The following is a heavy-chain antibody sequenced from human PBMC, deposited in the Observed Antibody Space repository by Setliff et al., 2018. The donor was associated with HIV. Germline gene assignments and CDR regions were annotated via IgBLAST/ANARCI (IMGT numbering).Heavy chain of an antibody. J-gene: IGHJ6*02. CDR3: TAMGVEVVSYYYGMDV. Sequence: PGGSLRLSCTASGFTFGDYAMSWVRQAPGKGLEWVGFIRSKAYGGTTEYAASVKGRFTISRDDSKSLAYLQMNSLKTEDTAVYYCTAMGVEVVSYYYGMDVWGQGTTVTV. CDR1: GFTFGDYA. V-gene: IGHV3-49*04. D-gene: IGHD2-2*01. CDR2: IRSKAYGGTT.